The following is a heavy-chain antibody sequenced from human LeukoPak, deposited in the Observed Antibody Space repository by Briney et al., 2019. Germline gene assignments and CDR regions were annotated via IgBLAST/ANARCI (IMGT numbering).Heavy chain of an antibody. Sequence: PSETLSLTCSVSGGSISSYYWSWIRQPPGKGLEWIGYIYYSGSTNYNPSLKSRVTISVDTSKNQFSLKLSSVTAADTAVYYCARDFAQYSYGPNWFDPWGQGTLVTVSS. CDR1: GGSISSYY. D-gene: IGHD5-18*01. V-gene: IGHV4-59*12. J-gene: IGHJ5*02. CDR2: IYYSGST. CDR3: ARDFAQYSYGPNWFDP.